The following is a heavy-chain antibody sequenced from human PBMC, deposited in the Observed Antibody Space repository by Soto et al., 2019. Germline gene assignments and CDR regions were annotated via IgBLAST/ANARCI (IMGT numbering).Heavy chain of an antibody. D-gene: IGHD7-27*01. V-gene: IGHV3-7*01. CDR3: ARDHQDLGNGAFDI. CDR1: GFTFSSYW. Sequence: GGSLRLSCAASGFTFSSYWMSWVRQAPGKGLEWVANIKQDGSEKYYVDSVKGRFTISRDNAKNSLYLQMNSLRAEDTAVYYCARDHQDLGNGAFDIWGQGTMVTVSS. J-gene: IGHJ3*02. CDR2: IKQDGSEK.